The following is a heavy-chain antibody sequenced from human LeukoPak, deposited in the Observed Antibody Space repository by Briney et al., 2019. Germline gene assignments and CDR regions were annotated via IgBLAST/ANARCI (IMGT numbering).Heavy chain of an antibody. CDR1: GYTFTSYA. CDR2: INTNTGNP. D-gene: IGHD7-27*01. CDR3: ASHEIGTGDDY. Sequence: ASVKVSCTASGYTFTSYAMNWVRQAPGQGLEWMGWINTNTGNPTYAQGFTGRFVFSLDTSVSTAYLQISSLKAEDTAVYYCASHEIGTGDDYWGQGTLVTVSS. J-gene: IGHJ4*02. V-gene: IGHV7-4-1*02.